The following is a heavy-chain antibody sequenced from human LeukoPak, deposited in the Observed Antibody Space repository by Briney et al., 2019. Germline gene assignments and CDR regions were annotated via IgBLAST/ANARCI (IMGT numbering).Heavy chain of an antibody. CDR3: ARTGITIFGLVTPYYFDY. CDR1: GGSISSGSYY. J-gene: IGHJ4*02. Sequence: NASQTLSLTCTVSGGSISSGSYYWSWNRQPAGKGLEWIGGIYTSGRTHYNPSIKSRVTISVDTSENQFSLKLSSVTAADTAVYYCARTGITIFGLVTPYYFDYWGQGTLVTVSS. V-gene: IGHV4-61*02. D-gene: IGHD3-3*01. CDR2: IYTSGRT.